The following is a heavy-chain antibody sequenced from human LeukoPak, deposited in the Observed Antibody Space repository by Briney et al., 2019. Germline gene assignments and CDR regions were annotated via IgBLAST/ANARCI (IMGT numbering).Heavy chain of an antibody. V-gene: IGHV1-69*13. CDR3: AREKSSGSAFYFDY. CDR1: GYTFTSYG. J-gene: IGHJ4*02. Sequence: GASVKVSCKASGYTFTSYGFNWVRQAPGQGLEWMGGIIPSFGKTNYAQKFQGRVTITADESTSTAYMELSSLRSDDTAVYYCAREKSSGSAFYFDYWGQGTLVTVSS. D-gene: IGHD3-22*01. CDR2: IIPSFGKT.